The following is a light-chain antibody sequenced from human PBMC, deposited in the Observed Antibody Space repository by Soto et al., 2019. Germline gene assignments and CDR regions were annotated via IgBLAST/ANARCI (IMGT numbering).Light chain of an antibody. V-gene: IGKV3-15*01. J-gene: IGKJ1*01. CDR1: QSVSSN. CDR3: QQYNNWPAT. CDR2: GAS. Sequence: EIVMTQSPATLSVSPGERATLSYRASQSVSSNLAWYQQKPGQAPRLLIYGASTRATGIPARFSGSGSGTEFTLTISSLQSEDFAVYCCQQYNNWPATFGQGTKVEIK.